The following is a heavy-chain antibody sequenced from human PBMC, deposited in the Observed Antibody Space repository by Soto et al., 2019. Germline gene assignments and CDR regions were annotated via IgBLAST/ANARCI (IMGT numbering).Heavy chain of an antibody. Sequence: ASVKVSCKASGYTFTSSYIHWVRQAPGQGLEWMGIINPSGGITDYAQRFQGRVTLTRDTSTSTVYMDLSNLTSDDTAIYYCARRFCTSTSCYYFDLWGQGTLVNVSS. D-gene: IGHD2-2*01. J-gene: IGHJ4*02. V-gene: IGHV1-46*01. CDR1: GYTFTSSY. CDR2: INPSGGIT. CDR3: ARRFCTSTSCYYFDL.